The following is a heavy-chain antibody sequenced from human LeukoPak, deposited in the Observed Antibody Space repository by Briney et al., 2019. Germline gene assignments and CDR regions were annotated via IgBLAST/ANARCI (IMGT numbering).Heavy chain of an antibody. CDR1: GFTFGNYA. J-gene: IGHJ3*02. D-gene: IGHD2-8*01. V-gene: IGHV3-23*01. CDR3: AKDSWSMNGIYDPFDI. Sequence: GGSLRLSCAASGFTFGNYAMNWVRQAPGEGLEWVSVVGIDDTTYYTDSVKGRFSISRDNSKNTLSLQMNSLRLEDTAVYYCAKDSWSMNGIYDPFDIWGQGTMVTVSS. CDR2: VGIDDTT.